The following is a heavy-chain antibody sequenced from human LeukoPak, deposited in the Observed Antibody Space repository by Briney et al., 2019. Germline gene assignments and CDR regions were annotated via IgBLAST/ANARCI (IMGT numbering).Heavy chain of an antibody. CDR3: AHNYDSSGYYGSTGNFDY. J-gene: IGHJ4*02. D-gene: IGHD3-22*01. CDR1: GFSLSTSGVG. Sequence: SGPTLVKPTQTLTLTCTFSGFSLSTSGVGVGWIRQPPGKALEWLALIYWDDDKRYSPSLKSRLTITKDTSKNQVVLTMTNMDPVDTATYYCAHNYDSSGYYGSTGNFDYWGQGTLVTVSS. CDR2: IYWDDDK. V-gene: IGHV2-5*02.